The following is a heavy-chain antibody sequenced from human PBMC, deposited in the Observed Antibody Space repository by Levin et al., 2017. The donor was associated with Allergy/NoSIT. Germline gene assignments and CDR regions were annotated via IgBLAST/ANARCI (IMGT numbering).Heavy chain of an antibody. CDR2: INPKSGDT. CDR1: GYTFSGYY. V-gene: IGHV1-2*02. J-gene: IGHJ4*02. CDR3: ARGTTSYYSWGVRFDY. Sequence: ASVKVSCKASGYTFSGYYLYWLRQAPGQGLEWMGWINPKSGDTNYAQKFQGRVTMTRDTSVSTAYMELNSLTFDDTALYYCARGTTSYYSWGVRFDYWGQGPRVTVSS. D-gene: IGHD1-26*01.